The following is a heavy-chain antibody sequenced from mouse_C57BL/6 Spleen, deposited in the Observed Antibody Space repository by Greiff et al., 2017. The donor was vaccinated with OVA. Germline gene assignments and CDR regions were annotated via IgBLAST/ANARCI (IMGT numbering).Heavy chain of an antibody. V-gene: IGHV3-6*01. J-gene: IGHJ4*01. CDR1: GYSITSGYY. CDR3: ARKRGYDYDDAMDY. D-gene: IGHD2-4*01. Sequence: VQLQQSGPGLVKPSQSLSLTCSVTGYSITSGYYWNWIRQFPGNKLEWMGYISYDGSNNYNPSLKNRISITRDTSKNQFFLKLNSVTTEDTATYYCARKRGYDYDDAMDYWGQGTSVTVSS. CDR2: ISYDGSN.